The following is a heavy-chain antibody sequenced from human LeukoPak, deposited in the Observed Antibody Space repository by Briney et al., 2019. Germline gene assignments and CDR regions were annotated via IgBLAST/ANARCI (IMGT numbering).Heavy chain of an antibody. CDR3: ARDRGAHLYYYYYMDV. D-gene: IGHD3-10*01. Sequence: SETLSLTCTVSGGSISSYYWSWIRQPAGKGLEWIGRIYTSGSTNYNPSLKSRVTMSVDTSKNQFSLKLSSGTAADTAVYYCARDRGAHLYYYYYMDVWGKGTTVTVSS. CDR2: IYTSGST. CDR1: GGSISSYY. V-gene: IGHV4-4*07. J-gene: IGHJ6*03.